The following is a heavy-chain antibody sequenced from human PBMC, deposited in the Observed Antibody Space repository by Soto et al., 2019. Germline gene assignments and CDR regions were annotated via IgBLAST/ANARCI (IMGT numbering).Heavy chain of an antibody. V-gene: IGHV1-69*12. CDR2: IIPIFGTA. Sequence: QVQLVQSGAEVKKPGSSVKVSCKASGGTFSSYAISWVRQAPGQGLEWMGGIIPIFGTANYAQKFQGRVKITADESPSTDYLELSSLRSEDTAVYYCARGGGWYSWFDPWGQGTLVPVSS. CDR1: GGTFSSYA. J-gene: IGHJ5*02. D-gene: IGHD6-19*01. CDR3: ARGGGWYSWFDP.